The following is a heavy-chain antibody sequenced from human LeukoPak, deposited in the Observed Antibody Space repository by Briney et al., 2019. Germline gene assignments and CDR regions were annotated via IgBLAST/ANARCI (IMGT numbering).Heavy chain of an antibody. D-gene: IGHD3-10*01. V-gene: IGHV1-69*05. Sequence: ASVKVSCKASGGTFSNCAISWVRQAPGQGLEWMGGIIPIFGTANYAQKFQGRVTITTDESTSTAYMELSSLRSEDTAVYYCARNYMYYGSGVEWFDPWGQGTLVTVSS. CDR3: ARNYMYYGSGVEWFDP. J-gene: IGHJ5*02. CDR2: IIPIFGTA. CDR1: GGTFSNCA.